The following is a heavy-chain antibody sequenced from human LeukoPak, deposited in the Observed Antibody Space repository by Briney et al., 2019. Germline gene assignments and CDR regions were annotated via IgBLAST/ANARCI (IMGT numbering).Heavy chain of an antibody. Sequence: PSETLSLTCTVSGGSISSYYWSWIRQPPGKGPEWIGYIYYRGSTNYNPSLKSRVTISVDTSKNQFSLKLSSVTAADTAVYYCARGSWYYYDSSVDFFDYWGQGTLVTVSS. CDR2: IYYRGST. CDR3: ARGSWYYYDSSVDFFDY. V-gene: IGHV4-59*01. D-gene: IGHD3-22*01. CDR1: GGSISSYY. J-gene: IGHJ4*02.